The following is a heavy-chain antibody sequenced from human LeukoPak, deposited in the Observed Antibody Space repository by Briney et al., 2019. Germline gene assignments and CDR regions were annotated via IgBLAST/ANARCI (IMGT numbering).Heavy chain of an antibody. V-gene: IGHV4-34*01. Sequence: SETLSLTCAVYGGSFSGYYWSWIRQPPGKGLEWIGEINHSGSTNYNPSLKSRVTKSVDTSKNQFSLELSSVTAADTAVYYCARVRQYSSSSYDYWGQGTLVTVSS. D-gene: IGHD6-13*01. CDR3: ARVRQYSSSSYDY. CDR2: INHSGST. CDR1: GGSFSGYY. J-gene: IGHJ4*02.